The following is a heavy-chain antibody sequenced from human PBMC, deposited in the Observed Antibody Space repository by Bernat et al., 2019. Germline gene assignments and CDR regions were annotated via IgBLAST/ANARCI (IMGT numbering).Heavy chain of an antibody. Sequence: EVQLVESGGGLVQPGGSLRLSCAASGFTFSSYEMNWVRQAPGKGLEWVSYISSSGSTIYYADSVKGRFTISRYNAKNSLYLQMNSLRAEDTAVYYCARDRGGLYYYYGMDVWGQGTTVTVSS. V-gene: IGHV3-48*03. CDR1: GFTFSSYE. CDR3: ARDRGGLYYYYGMDV. CDR2: ISSSGSTI. D-gene: IGHD3-10*01. J-gene: IGHJ6*02.